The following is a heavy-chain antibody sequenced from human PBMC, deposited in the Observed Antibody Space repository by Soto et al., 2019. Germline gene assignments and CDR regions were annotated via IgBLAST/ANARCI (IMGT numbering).Heavy chain of an antibody. Sequence: SVKVSCKASGGTFSSYTISWVRQAPGQGLEWMGRIIPILGIANYAQKFQGRVTITADKSTSTAYMELSSLRAEDTAVYYCAKSHCSGDSCYPPTYYFDYWGQGTLVTVSS. D-gene: IGHD2-15*01. J-gene: IGHJ4*02. CDR2: IIPILGIA. V-gene: IGHV1-69*02. CDR3: AKSHCSGDSCYPPTYYFDY. CDR1: GGTFSSYT.